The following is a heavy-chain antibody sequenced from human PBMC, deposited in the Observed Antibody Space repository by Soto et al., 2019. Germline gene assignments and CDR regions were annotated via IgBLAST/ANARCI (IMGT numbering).Heavy chain of an antibody. CDR2: TAYRSKWYN. CDR1: GDSVSSNSAA. V-gene: IGHV6-1*01. D-gene: IGHD3-22*01. CDR3: VSSDRSGFGLDY. Sequence: QVQLHQSGPGLVKPSQTLSLTCDISGDSVSSNSAAWNWIRPSPSRGLEWLGRTAYRSKWYNDYAISVTSSTPSPPDTSKNHFSLPLISLTPEDTALKYCVSSDRSGFGLDYWGQGTLVTLSS. J-gene: IGHJ4*02.